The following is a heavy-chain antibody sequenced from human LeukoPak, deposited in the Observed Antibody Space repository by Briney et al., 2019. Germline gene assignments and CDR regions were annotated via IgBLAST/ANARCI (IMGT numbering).Heavy chain of an antibody. Sequence: ASVKVSCKASGYTFTTYDINWVRQATTQGLEWRRWMNPNSGNTGYAQKFQGRVTMTRNTSITTAYMELSSLRSEDTAVYYCARGRGSGHKENWFDPWGQGTLVTVSS. CDR1: GYTFTTYD. J-gene: IGHJ5*02. V-gene: IGHV1-8*01. CDR2: MNPNSGNT. CDR3: ARGRGSGHKENWFDP. D-gene: IGHD6-19*01.